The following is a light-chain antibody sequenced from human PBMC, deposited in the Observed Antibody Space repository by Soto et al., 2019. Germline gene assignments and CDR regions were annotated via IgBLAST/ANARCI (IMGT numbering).Light chain of an antibody. CDR1: QSVSSNY. V-gene: IGKV3-20*01. CDR2: GAS. J-gene: IGKJ1*01. CDR3: QHYGSSTET. Sequence: EIVFAQFPSTPSLSPGERATPSRRGSQSVSSNYLAWYQKKPGQDPRILIYGASSRATGIPDRFSGSGSGTDFNLTISRLETEDFAVYECQHYGSSTETFGQGTKVDIK.